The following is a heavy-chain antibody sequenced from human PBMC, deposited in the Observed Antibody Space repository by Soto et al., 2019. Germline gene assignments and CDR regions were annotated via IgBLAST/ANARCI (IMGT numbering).Heavy chain of an antibody. D-gene: IGHD3-16*02. V-gene: IGHV3-33*01. CDR3: ARDQMITFGGVIVIPHRYDAFDI. Sequence: GGSLRLSCAASGFTFSSYGMHWVRQAPGKGLEWVAVIWYDGSNKYYADSVKGRFTISRDNSKNTLYLQMNSLRAEDTAVYYCARDQMITFGGVIVIPHRYDAFDIWGQGTMVTVSS. CDR2: IWYDGSNK. J-gene: IGHJ3*02. CDR1: GFTFSSYG.